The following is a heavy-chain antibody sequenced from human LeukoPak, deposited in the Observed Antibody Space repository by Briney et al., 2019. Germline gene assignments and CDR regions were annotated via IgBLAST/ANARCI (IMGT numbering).Heavy chain of an antibody. CDR2: IYYSGST. J-gene: IGHJ4*02. CDR3: ASFLLYGYSPD. CDR1: GGSISSSSYY. Sequence: SETLSLTCTVSGGSISSSSYYWGWLRQPPGKGLEWIGSIYYSGSTYYNPSLKSRVTISVDTSKNQFSLKLSSVTAADTAVYYCASFLLYGYSPDWGQGTLVTVSS. V-gene: IGHV4-39*01. D-gene: IGHD5-24*01.